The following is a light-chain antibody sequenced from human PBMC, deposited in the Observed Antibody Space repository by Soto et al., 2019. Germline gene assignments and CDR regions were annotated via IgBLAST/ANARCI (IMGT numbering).Light chain of an antibody. V-gene: IGKV1-39*01. CDR2: GAS. J-gene: IGKJ5*01. CDR1: QSISRY. CDR3: QQSYIGAT. Sequence: DIHITHSPPALSSSLVDRVTITVRASQSISRYLNWYQQKPGKAPKFLIYGASSLQSGVPSRFSGSGSGTDFTLTISSLQTEDFATYYCQQSYIGATFGQGTRLEIK.